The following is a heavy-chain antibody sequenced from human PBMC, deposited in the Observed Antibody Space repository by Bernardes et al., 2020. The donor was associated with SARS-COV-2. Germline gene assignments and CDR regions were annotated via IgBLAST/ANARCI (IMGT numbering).Heavy chain of an antibody. D-gene: IGHD1-26*01. J-gene: IGHJ4*02. CDR1: GLIVRDNY. CDR2: IYTGGST. CDR3: AREMKRGTSPFDY. Sequence: GGSLRLSCALSGLIVRDNYMSWVRQAPGKGLEWVSVIYTGGSTYYADSVEGRFIISRDYSKNSLYLDMNNLRAEDTAVYYCAREMKRGTSPFDYWGRGILVTVSS. V-gene: IGHV3-66*01.